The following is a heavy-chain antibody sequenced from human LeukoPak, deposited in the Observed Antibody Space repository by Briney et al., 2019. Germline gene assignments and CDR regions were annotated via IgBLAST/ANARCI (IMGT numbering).Heavy chain of an antibody. CDR2: IYYTGST. J-gene: IGHJ4*02. V-gene: IGHV4-30-2*01. CDR1: GDSINSGGSY. Sequence: PSQTLSLTCTVSGDSINSGGSYWTWIRQPPGKGLEWIGYIYYTGSTYYTPSLKSRVTMSVDTSKNQFSLKLSSVTAADTAVYYCASSEYSSSSGDFDYWGQGTLVTVSS. CDR3: ASSEYSSSSGDFDY. D-gene: IGHD6-6*01.